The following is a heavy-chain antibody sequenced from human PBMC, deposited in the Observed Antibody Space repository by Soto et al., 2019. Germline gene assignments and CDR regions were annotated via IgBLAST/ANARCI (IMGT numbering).Heavy chain of an antibody. Sequence: QVQLVQSGAEVKKPGASVKLSCKASGYTFTSYYIHWVRQAPGQGLEWIGIINPNGGSTNYAHNREGRLTVTRDTPTATVYMELGALTSEDTAVYCCARGLELGDYWGQGTLVTVSS. CDR1: GYTFTSYY. D-gene: IGHD7-27*01. CDR2: INPNGGST. J-gene: IGHJ4*02. CDR3: ARGLELGDY. V-gene: IGHV1-46*01.